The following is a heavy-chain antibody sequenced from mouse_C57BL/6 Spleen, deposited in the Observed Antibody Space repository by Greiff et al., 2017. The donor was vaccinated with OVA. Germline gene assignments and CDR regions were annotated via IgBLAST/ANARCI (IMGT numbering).Heavy chain of an antibody. CDR2: IRSKSSNYAT. CDR1: FFPFTSSA. V-gene: IGHV10-3*02. D-gene: IGHD4-1*01. J-gene: IGHJ3*01. Sequence: PLVASVRCLFQPLCSLTLSCAASFFPFTSSALHFFRPAPGMVFVLVARIRSKSSNYATYYADSVKDRFTISRDDSQSMLYLQMNNLKTEDTAMYYCVRDWDGFAYWGQGTLVTVSA. CDR3: VRDWDGFAY.